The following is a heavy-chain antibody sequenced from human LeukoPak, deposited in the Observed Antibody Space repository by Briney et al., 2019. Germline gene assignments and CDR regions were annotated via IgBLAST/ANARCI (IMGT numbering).Heavy chain of an antibody. Sequence: GGSLRLSCAASGFTFSGSAMSWVRQAPGKGLEWVSAIRGSGGGTYDADSVKGRFTISRDNAKTSLYLHMNSLRAEDTAVYYCARSIAVTGSNFDYWGQGTLVTVSS. D-gene: IGHD6-19*01. V-gene: IGHV3-23*01. CDR1: GFTFSGSA. CDR3: ARSIAVTGSNFDY. CDR2: IRGSGGGT. J-gene: IGHJ4*02.